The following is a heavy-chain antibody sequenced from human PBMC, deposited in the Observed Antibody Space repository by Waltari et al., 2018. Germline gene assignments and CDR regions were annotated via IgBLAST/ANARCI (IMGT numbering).Heavy chain of an antibody. CDR2: IIPDSGGT. J-gene: IGHJ4*02. V-gene: IGHV1-2*02. Sequence: QVQLVQSGAEVKKPGASVKVSCKASGYTFTDYYIQWVRQAPGHGLKWMGWIIPDSGGTNYAQKFQGRVTMTRDTSISTAYMELSRLRSDDTAVYYCVCRIAETYFDYWGQGTLVTVSS. CDR1: GYTFTDYY. D-gene: IGHD6-13*01. CDR3: VCRIAETYFDY.